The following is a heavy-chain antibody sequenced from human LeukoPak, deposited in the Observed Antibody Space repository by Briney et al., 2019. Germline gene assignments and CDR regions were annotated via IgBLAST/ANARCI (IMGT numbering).Heavy chain of an antibody. V-gene: IGHV4-30-4*08. CDR3: AREPGWLQPYFDY. CDR1: GGSISSGDYY. D-gene: IGHD5-24*01. Sequence: SQTLSLTCTVSGGSISSGDYYWSWIRQPPGKGLVWIGYIYYSGSTYYNPSLKSRVTISVDTSKNQFSLKLSSVTAADTAVYYCAREPGWLQPYFDYWGQGTLVTVSS. J-gene: IGHJ4*02. CDR2: IYYSGST.